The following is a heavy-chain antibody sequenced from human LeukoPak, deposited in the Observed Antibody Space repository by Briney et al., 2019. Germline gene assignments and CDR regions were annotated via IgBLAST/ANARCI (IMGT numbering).Heavy chain of an antibody. CDR1: GFTFSSYS. J-gene: IGHJ4*02. V-gene: IGHV3-21*01. Sequence: GGSLRLSCAASGFTFSSYSMNWVRQAPGKGLEWVSSISSSSSYIYYADSVKGRFTISRDNAKNSLYLQMNSLRAEDTAVYYCARDREPMVRGVRPSYFDYWGQGTLVTVSS. CDR2: ISSSSSYI. CDR3: ARDREPMVRGVRPSYFDY. D-gene: IGHD3-10*01.